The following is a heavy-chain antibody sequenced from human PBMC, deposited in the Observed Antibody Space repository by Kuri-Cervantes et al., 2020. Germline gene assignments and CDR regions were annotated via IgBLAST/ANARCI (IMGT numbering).Heavy chain of an antibody. D-gene: IGHD3-9*01. J-gene: IGHJ6*02. Sequence: ASVKVSCKASGYTFTSYDINWVRQATGQGLEWMGWMNPNSGNTGYAQKFQGRVTMTRNTSISTAYMELSRLRSDDTAVYYCARGDVLRYFDWFSTNYYYYYGMDVWGQGTTVTVSS. V-gene: IGHV1-8*01. CDR2: MNPNSGNT. CDR3: ARGDVLRYFDWFSTNYYYYYGMDV. CDR1: GYTFTSYD.